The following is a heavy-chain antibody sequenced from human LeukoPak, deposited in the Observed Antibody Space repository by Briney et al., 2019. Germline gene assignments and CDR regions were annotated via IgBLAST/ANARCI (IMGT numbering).Heavy chain of an antibody. CDR1: GSTFTGYY. CDR3: ARACSSTSCYRN. CDR2: INPNSGGT. D-gene: IGHD2-2*02. V-gene: IGHV1-2*02. Sequence: ASVKVSCKASGSTFTGYYMHWVRQAPGQGLEWMGWINPNSGGTNYAQKFQGRVTMTRDTSISTAYMELSRLRSDDTAVYYCARACSSTSCYRNWGQGTLVTVSS. J-gene: IGHJ4*02.